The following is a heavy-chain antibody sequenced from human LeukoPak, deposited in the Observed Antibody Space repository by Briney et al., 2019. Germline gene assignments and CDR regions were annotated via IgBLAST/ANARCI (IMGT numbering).Heavy chain of an antibody. V-gene: IGHV3-30-3*01. CDR3: ARDYEGYGDYAFDY. J-gene: IGHJ4*02. CDR2: ISYDGSNK. Sequence: GGSLRLSCAASGFTFSSYAMHWVRQAPGKGLEWVAVISYDGSNKYYADSVKGRFTISRDNAKNSLYLQMNSLRDEDTAVYYCARDYEGYGDYAFDYWGQGTLVTVSS. CDR1: GFTFSSYA. D-gene: IGHD4-17*01.